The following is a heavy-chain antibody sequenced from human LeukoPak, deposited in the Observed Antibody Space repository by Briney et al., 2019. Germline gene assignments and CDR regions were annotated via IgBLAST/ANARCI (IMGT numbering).Heavy chain of an antibody. CDR1: GYSFTSYW. CDR3: ARQGGYCSGGSCYSDY. V-gene: IGHV5-51*01. D-gene: IGHD2-15*01. Sequence: GESLKISCKGSGYSFTSYWIGWVRQMPGKGLAWMGIIYPGDSDTRYSPSFQGQVTISADKSISTAYLQWSSLKASDTAMYYCARQGGYCSGGSCYSDYWGQGTLVTVSS. CDR2: IYPGDSDT. J-gene: IGHJ4*02.